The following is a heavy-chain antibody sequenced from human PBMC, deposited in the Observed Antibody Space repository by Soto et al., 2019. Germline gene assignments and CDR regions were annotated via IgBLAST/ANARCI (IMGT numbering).Heavy chain of an antibody. V-gene: IGHV3-23*01. D-gene: IGHD1-7*01. Sequence: EVQLLESGGGLVQPGGSLRLSCAASGFTFSSYAMSWVRQAPGKGLEWVSAISGSGGSTYYADSVKGRFTISRDNSKNPLYLQMNSLRAEDTAVYYCAKFRRNYGTPYYYYGMDVWGQGTTVTVSS. CDR3: AKFRRNYGTPYYYYGMDV. CDR2: ISGSGGST. J-gene: IGHJ6*02. CDR1: GFTFSSYA.